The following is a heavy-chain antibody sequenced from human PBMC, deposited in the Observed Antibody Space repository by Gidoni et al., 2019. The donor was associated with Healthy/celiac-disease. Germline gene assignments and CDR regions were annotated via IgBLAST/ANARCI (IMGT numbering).Heavy chain of an antibody. D-gene: IGHD6-13*01. Sequence: QESGPGLVKPSETLSLTCTVSGGSISSSSYYWGWIRQPPGKGLEWIGSIYYSGSTNYNPSLKSRVTISVDTSKKQFSLKLSSVTAADTAVYYCARNRPGSGGSSWYLSATRRGYWFDPWGQGTLVTVSS. CDR2: IYYSGST. CDR3: ARNRPGSGGSSWYLSATRRGYWFDP. J-gene: IGHJ5*02. CDR1: GGSISSSSYY. V-gene: IGHV4-39*01.